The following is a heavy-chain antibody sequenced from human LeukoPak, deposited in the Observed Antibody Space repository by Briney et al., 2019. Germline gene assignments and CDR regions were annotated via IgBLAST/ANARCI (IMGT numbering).Heavy chain of an antibody. CDR2: IYYSGST. Sequence: PSETLSLTCTASCGFIRSSSYHWGWIRQPPGKGLEWIGSIYYSGSTYYNPSLKSRVTISVDTSKNQFSLKLSSVTAADTAVYYCARHEKAFVGKHFDYWGQGTLVTVSS. D-gene: IGHD3-3*02. CDR3: ARHEKAFVGKHFDY. J-gene: IGHJ4*02. CDR1: CGFIRSSSYH. V-gene: IGHV4-39*01.